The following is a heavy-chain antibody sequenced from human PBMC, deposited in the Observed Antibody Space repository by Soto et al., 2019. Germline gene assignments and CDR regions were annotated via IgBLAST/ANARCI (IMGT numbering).Heavy chain of an antibody. Sequence: GASVKVSCKASGGTFSSYTISWVRQAPGQGLEWMGRIIPILGIANYAQKFQGRVTITADKSTSTAYMELSSLRSEDTAVYYCARARDSGYGPTTTNADWFEPWGQGTLVTVSS. CDR2: IIPILGIA. D-gene: IGHD5-12*01. CDR1: GGTFSSYT. J-gene: IGHJ5*02. CDR3: ARARDSGYGPTTTNADWFEP. V-gene: IGHV1-69*02.